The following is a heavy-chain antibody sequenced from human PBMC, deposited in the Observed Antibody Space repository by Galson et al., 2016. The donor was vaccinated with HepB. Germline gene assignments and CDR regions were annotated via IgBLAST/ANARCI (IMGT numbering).Heavy chain of an antibody. Sequence: SVKVSCKASGYTFTGYVLHWVRQAPGQRLEWMGWINAANGNTQYSQRFQGRVTITWDTSATTAYMELRSLRSEDTAVYYCSSPHYYGSGSFGELDYWGHGTLVTVSS. V-gene: IGHV1-3*01. D-gene: IGHD3-10*01. CDR2: INAANGNT. J-gene: IGHJ4*01. CDR3: SSPHYYGSGSFGELDY. CDR1: GYTFTGYV.